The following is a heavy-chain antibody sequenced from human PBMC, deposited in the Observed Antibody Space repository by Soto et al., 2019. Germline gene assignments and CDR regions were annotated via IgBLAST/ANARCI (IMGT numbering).Heavy chain of an antibody. V-gene: IGHV3-15*01. CDR1: GFAFSSAW. CDR2: LKSEAAGGTT. J-gene: IGHJ4*02. Sequence: GGSLRLSCAASGFAFSSAWMSWVRQAPGKGLEWVGLLKSEAAGGTTDYAAPVKGRFTISRDDSKNTLYLQMNSLKTDDTAVYYCSYDSSRGDYWGLGTLVTVSS. D-gene: IGHD3-22*01. CDR3: SYDSSRGDY.